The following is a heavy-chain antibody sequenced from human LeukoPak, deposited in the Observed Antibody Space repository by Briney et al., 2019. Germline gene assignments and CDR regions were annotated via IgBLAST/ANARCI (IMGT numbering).Heavy chain of an antibody. D-gene: IGHD2-2*03. CDR2: FYTSGTT. Sequence: SETLSLTCTVSGGSFSSYYWTWIRQPAGKGLEWIGRFYTSGTTNYNPSLKSRVTMSVDTSKNQFSLKLSSVTAADTAAYYCARERVDIVVVPAATPYYYYYYMDVWGKGTTLTVSS. CDR1: GGSFSSYY. J-gene: IGHJ6*03. CDR3: ARERVDIVVVPAATPYYYYYYMDV. V-gene: IGHV4-4*07.